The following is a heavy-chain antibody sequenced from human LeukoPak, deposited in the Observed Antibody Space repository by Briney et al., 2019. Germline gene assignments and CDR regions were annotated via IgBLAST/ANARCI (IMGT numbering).Heavy chain of an antibody. V-gene: IGHV1-69*05. D-gene: IGHD2-21*01. J-gene: IGHJ5*02. CDR1: GYTFTSYG. CDR3: AREPGILWWHRPEDPGWFDP. Sequence: GASVKVSCKASGYTFTSYGISWVRQAPGQGLEWMGGIIPIFGTANYAQKFQGRVTITTDESTSTAYMELSSLRSEDTAVYYCAREPGILWWHRPEDPGWFDPWGQGTLVTVSS. CDR2: IIPIFGTA.